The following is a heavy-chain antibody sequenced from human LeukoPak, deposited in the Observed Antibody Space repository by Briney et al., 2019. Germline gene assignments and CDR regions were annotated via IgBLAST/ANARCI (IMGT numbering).Heavy chain of an antibody. V-gene: IGHV1-69*16. Sequence: SVKVSCRASGDSFSNYTINWVRQAPGQGLEWMGAFIPILGSGNYAQNFQGRLTITTDESASTAYMGLSSLKSEDTAVYYCARGNRFALCGQGTLVTVSS. CDR1: GDSFSNYT. D-gene: IGHD3-10*01. J-gene: IGHJ4*02. CDR3: ARGNRFAL. CDR2: FIPILGSG.